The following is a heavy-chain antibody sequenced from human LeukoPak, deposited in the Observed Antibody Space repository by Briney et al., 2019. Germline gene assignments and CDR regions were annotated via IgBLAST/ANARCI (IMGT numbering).Heavy chain of an antibody. CDR2: INAGNGNT. CDR1: GYTFTSYA. Sequence: GASVRVSCKASGYTFTSYAMHWVRQAPGQRLEWMGWINAGNGNTKYSQKFQGRVTITRDTSASTAYMELSSLRSEDTAVYYCARDRVYSSSYYFDYWGQGTLVTVSS. D-gene: IGHD6-6*01. J-gene: IGHJ4*02. CDR3: ARDRVYSSSYYFDY. V-gene: IGHV1-3*01.